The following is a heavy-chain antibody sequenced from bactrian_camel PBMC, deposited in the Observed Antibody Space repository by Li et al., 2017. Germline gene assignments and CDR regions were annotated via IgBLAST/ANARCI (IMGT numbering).Heavy chain of an antibody. J-gene: IGHJ4*01. V-gene: IGHV3S60*01. CDR3: AADVGSMSGNCQPNY. Sequence: QLVESGGGSVQAGGSLRLSCVASGFSILDSAMGWLRQAPGNVCSLVAKIMGGGTTTYDDSVKGRFTISQDDAKNTVYLQMNNLKPEDTAMYYCAADVGSMSGNCQPNYWGQGTQVTVS. D-gene: IGHD6*01. CDR2: IMGGGTT. CDR1: GFSILDSA.